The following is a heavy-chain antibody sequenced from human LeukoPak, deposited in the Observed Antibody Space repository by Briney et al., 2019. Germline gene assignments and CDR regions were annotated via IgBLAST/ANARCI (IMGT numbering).Heavy chain of an antibody. CDR3: AKRNRGVIHYYGMDV. V-gene: IGHV3-23*01. D-gene: IGHD3-10*01. CDR2: ISGSGGST. CDR1: GFTFSSYA. Sequence: PGGSLRLSCAASGFTFSSYAMSWVRQAPGKGLEWVSAISGSGGSTYYADSVKGRFTISRDNSKNTLYLQMNSLRAEDTAIYYCAKRNRGVIHYYGMDVWGQGTTVTVSS. J-gene: IGHJ6*02.